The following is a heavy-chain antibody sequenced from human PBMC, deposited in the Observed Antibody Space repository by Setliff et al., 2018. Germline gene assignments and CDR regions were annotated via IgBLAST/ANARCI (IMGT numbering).Heavy chain of an antibody. CDR2: MDPNSGNT. CDR3: ARGRASGGYFEVWYSDL. J-gene: IGHJ2*01. D-gene: IGHD3-22*01. V-gene: IGHV1-8*03. CDR1: GYTFMSYG. Sequence: ASVKVSCKASGYTFMSYGINWVRQATGQGLEWVGWMDPNSGNTAYGRKFQDRVTITRNTSISTAYMELSSLRSEDTAVYYCARGRASGGYFEVWYSDLWGRGTLVTVS.